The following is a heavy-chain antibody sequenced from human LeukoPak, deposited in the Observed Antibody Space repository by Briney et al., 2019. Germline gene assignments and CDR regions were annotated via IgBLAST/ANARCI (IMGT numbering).Heavy chain of an antibody. D-gene: IGHD6-13*01. J-gene: IGHJ3*02. CDR2: IRYDGSNK. CDR3: AKDSPDSSSWGIDAFDI. Sequence: GGSLRLSCAASGFTFSSYGMHWVRQAPGKGLEGVAFIRYDGSNKHYAESVKGRFTISRDNSKNTLYLHMNSLRAEDTAVYYCAKDSPDSSSWGIDAFDIWGHGTMVTVSS. CDR1: GFTFSSYG. V-gene: IGHV3-30*02.